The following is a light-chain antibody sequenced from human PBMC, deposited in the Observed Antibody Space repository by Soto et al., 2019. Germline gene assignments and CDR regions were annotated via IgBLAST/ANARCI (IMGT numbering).Light chain of an antibody. Sequence: QPVLTQPASVSGSPGQSITISCTGTSSDVGGYNYVSWYQQHPGKAPKLMIYDVSNRPSGVSNRFSGSKSGNTASLTISELQAEDEADYYCSSYTSSSTLFGGGTKLTVL. J-gene: IGLJ2*01. CDR1: SSDVGGYNY. CDR3: SSYTSSSTL. V-gene: IGLV2-14*01. CDR2: DVS.